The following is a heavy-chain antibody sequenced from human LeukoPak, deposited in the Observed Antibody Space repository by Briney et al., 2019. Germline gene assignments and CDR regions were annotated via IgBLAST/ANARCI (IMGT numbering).Heavy chain of an antibody. D-gene: IGHD1-26*01. CDR3: AKGTVGVTSLLDS. V-gene: IGHV3-23*01. J-gene: IGHJ4*02. Sequence: GGSLRLSCAASGFTFASYAMSWVRQAPGKGLEWVSSISGIGDSTYYADSVKGRFTISRDNSKNTLYLQVNSLRAEDTAVYYCAKGTVGVTSLLDSWGQGTLVTVPS. CDR2: ISGIGDST. CDR1: GFTFASYA.